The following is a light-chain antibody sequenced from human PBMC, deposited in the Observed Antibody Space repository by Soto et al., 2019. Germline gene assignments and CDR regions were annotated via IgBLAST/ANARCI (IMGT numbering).Light chain of an antibody. V-gene: IGLV2-14*01. J-gene: IGLJ1*01. CDR2: EVS. Sequence: QSVLTQPASVSGSPGQSITISCTGTSSDVGGYNYVSWYQQHPGKAPKLMIYEVSNRPSGVSTRFSGSKSGNTASLTISGLQAEEEADYYCSSYTITTAPVFATGTKVTVL. CDR3: SSYTITTAPV. CDR1: SSDVGGYNY.